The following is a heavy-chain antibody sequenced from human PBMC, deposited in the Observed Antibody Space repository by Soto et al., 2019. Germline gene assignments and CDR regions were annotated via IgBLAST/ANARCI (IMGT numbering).Heavy chain of an antibody. D-gene: IGHD5-12*01. Sequence: EVQLVESGGGLVKPGGSLRLSCATSGFPFSHAWMNWVRQVPGRGLEWVGLIKSKAEGGATDYAAPAKGRFTISRDYSKSTVFLQMDSLKTEHTAVYYSATETTYSGYDPQPTWGQGALVTVAS. CDR1: GFPFSHAW. CDR2: IKSKAEGGAT. V-gene: IGHV3-15*07. CDR3: ATETTYSGYDPQPT. J-gene: IGHJ4*02.